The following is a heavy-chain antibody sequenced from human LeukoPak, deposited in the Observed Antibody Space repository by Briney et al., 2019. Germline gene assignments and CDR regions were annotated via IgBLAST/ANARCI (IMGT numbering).Heavy chain of an antibody. CDR1: GYTFTGYY. Sequence: ASVKVSCKASGYTFTGYYMHWVRQAPGQGLEWMGWINPNSGGTNYAQKFQGRVTMTRDTSISTAYMELSRLRSDDTAVYYCARTQGPFEGGDFDYGGQGTLVTVSS. V-gene: IGHV1-2*02. CDR3: ARTQGPFEGGDFDY. D-gene: IGHD3-10*01. J-gene: IGHJ4*02. CDR2: INPNSGGT.